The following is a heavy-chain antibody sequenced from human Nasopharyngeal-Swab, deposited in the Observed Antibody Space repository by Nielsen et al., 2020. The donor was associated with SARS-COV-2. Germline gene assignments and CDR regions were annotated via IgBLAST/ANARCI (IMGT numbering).Heavy chain of an antibody. CDR2: IKQDGSEK. D-gene: IGHD5-12*01. CDR1: GFTFSSYW. CDR3: ARSDYSGYDLYFDY. V-gene: IGHV3-7*01. Sequence: GGSLRLSCAASGFTFSSYWMSWVLQAPGKGLEWVSTIKQDGSEKYYVDSVKGRFTISRDNAKNSLYLQMNSLRAEDTAVYYCARSDYSGYDLYFDYWGQGTLVTVSS. J-gene: IGHJ4*02.